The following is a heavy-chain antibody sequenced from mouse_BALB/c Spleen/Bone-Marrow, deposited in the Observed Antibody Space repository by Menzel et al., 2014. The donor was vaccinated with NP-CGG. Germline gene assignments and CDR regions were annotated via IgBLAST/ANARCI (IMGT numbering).Heavy chain of an antibody. CDR3: ARRAVRYFDY. CDR2: INPSTGYT. D-gene: IGHD2-13*01. CDR1: GYTFTCYW. Sequence: QVHVKQSGAELAKPGASVKMSCKASGYTFTCYWMHWVKPRPGQGLEWIGYINPSTGYTEYNQKFKDKATLTADKSSSTAYMQLSSLTSEDSAVYYCARRAVRYFDYWGQGTTLTVSS. V-gene: IGHV1-7*01. J-gene: IGHJ2*01.